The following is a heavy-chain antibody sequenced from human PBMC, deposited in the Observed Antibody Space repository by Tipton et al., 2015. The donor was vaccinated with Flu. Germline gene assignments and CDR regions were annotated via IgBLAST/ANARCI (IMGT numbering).Heavy chain of an antibody. J-gene: IGHJ4*02. CDR3: ARDDGPGSFNWAIY. Sequence: SLRLSCAASGFTFRDYSMNWVRQAPGKGLEWVSSISSGSDYIYYADSVRGRFTISRDNAKDSLFLQMNSLGAEDTATYYCARDDGPGSFNWAIYWGQGTLVTVSS. CDR2: ISSGSDYI. CDR1: GFTFRDYS. V-gene: IGHV3-21*01. D-gene: IGHD3-10*01.